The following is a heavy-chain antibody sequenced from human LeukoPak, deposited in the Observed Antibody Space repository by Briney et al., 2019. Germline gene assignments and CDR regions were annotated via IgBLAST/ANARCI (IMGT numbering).Heavy chain of an antibody. CDR3: ARETGYYYDSSGSLDY. CDR2: INPNSGGT. Sequence: ASVKVSCKASGYTFTGYYMHWVRQAPGQGPEWRGWINPNSGGTNYAQKFQGKVTMTRDTSISTAYMELSRLRSDDTAVYYCARETGYYYDSSGSLDYWGQGTLVTVSS. V-gene: IGHV1-2*02. J-gene: IGHJ4*02. D-gene: IGHD3-22*01. CDR1: GYTFTGYY.